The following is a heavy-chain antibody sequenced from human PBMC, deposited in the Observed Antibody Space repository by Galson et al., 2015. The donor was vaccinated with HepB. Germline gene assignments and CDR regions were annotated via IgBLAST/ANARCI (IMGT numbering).Heavy chain of an antibody. D-gene: IGHD3-10*01. CDR2: ISYDGSNK. Sequence: SLRLSCAASGFSFNGYGMHWVRQAPGKGLEWLAVISYDGSNKYYADSVKGQFTISRDNSKNTLYLQMNSLRAEDTAVYYCAKDQGYHYYSGSSALEYWGRGTRVTVSS. CDR3: AKDQGYHYYSGSSALEY. J-gene: IGHJ4*02. CDR1: GFSFNGYG. V-gene: IGHV3-30*18.